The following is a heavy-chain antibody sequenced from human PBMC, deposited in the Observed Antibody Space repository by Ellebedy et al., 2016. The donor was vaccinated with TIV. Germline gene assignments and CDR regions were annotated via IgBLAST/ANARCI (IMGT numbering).Heavy chain of an antibody. J-gene: IGHJ6*02. V-gene: IGHV3-23*01. CDR3: ARNRGYCGGDCYSSLDGMDV. D-gene: IGHD2-21*02. CDR1: GFTFSNYA. CDR2: ISDVGTI. Sequence: GESLKISCAASGFTFSNYALSWVRQAPGRGLEWVSTISDVGTINYADSVKGRFTISRDNSTNTMYLQMNSLRAQDTAVYYCARNRGYCGGDCYSSLDGMDVWGQGTTVTVSS.